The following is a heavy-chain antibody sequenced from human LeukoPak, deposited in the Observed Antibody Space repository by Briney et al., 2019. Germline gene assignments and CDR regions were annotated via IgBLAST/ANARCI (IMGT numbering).Heavy chain of an antibody. CDR3: ARCEGSSWYCYFDY. CDR1: GFTFSNSA. D-gene: IGHD6-13*01. CDR2: IVVGSGKT. Sequence: SVKVSCKASGFTFSNSAMQWVRQARGQRLEWIGWIVVGSGKTNYAEKFQDRVTITRDMSTNTASMELSSLRSEDTAVYYCARCEGSSWYCYFDYWGQGTLVTVSS. V-gene: IGHV1-58*02. J-gene: IGHJ4*02.